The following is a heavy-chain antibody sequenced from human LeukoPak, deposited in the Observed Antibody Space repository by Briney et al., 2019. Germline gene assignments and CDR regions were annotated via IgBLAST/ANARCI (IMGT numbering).Heavy chain of an antibody. Sequence: GASVKVSCKASGYTFTSYAMHWVRQASGQRLEWMGWINAGNGNTKYSQKFQGRVTITRDTSASTAYMELSSLRSEDTAVYYCARVFVAGLTYYYYGMDVWGQGTTVTVSS. CDR1: GYTFTSYA. J-gene: IGHJ6*02. CDR3: ARVFVAGLTYYYYGMDV. CDR2: INAGNGNT. D-gene: IGHD6-19*01. V-gene: IGHV1-3*01.